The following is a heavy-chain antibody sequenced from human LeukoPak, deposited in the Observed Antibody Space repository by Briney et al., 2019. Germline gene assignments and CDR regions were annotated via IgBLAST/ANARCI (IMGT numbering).Heavy chain of an antibody. J-gene: IGHJ4*02. D-gene: IGHD3-22*01. CDR3: ATMRLDYYDSSGYLDY. Sequence: ASVKVSCKVSGYTLTELSMHWVRQAPGKGLEWMGGFDPEDGETIYAQKFQGRVTMTEDTSTDTAYMELSSLRSEDTAVYYCATMRLDYYDSSGYLDYWGQGTLVTVSS. V-gene: IGHV1-24*01. CDR1: GYTLTELS. CDR2: FDPEDGET.